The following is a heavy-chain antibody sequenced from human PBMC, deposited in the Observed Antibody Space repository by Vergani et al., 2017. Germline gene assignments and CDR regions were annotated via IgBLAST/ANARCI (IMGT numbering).Heavy chain of an antibody. V-gene: IGHV3-30*18. CDR1: GFTFSSSG. D-gene: IGHD1-1*01. CDR2: ISYDGSNK. CDR3: AKALGTLAGY. Sequence: QVQLVESGGGVVQPGRSLRLSCAASGFTFSSSGMHWVRQAPGKGLEWVAVISYDGSNKYYADSVKGRFTISRDNSKNTLYLQMNSLRAEDTAVYYCAKALGTLAGYWGQGTLVTVSS. J-gene: IGHJ4*02.